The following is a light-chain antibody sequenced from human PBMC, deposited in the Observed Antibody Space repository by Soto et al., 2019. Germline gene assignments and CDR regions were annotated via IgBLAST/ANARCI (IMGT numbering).Light chain of an antibody. V-gene: IGKV1-17*01. CDR1: QGIGTD. Sequence: DIQITQSPASLSASVVDRLIITCRASQGIGTDLGWFQQKPGKAPNLLIYGASSLESGVPSRFSGSGSGTEFTLTISSLQPDDFATYYCQQYHSYPITFGQGTRLEIK. J-gene: IGKJ5*01. CDR2: GAS. CDR3: QQYHSYPIT.